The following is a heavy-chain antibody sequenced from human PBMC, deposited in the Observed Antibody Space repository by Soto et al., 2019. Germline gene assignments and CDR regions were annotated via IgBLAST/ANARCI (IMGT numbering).Heavy chain of an antibody. V-gene: IGHV4-59*01. CDR2: IYYSGST. D-gene: IGHD3-10*01. CDR3: AREVEWFGEFFAFDP. Sequence: PSETLSLTCTVSGGSISSYYWSWIRQPPGKGLEWIGYIYYSGSTNYNPSLKSRVTISVDTSKNQFSLKLSSVTAADTAVYYCAREVEWFGEFFAFDPWGQGTLVTVSS. CDR1: GGSISSYY. J-gene: IGHJ5*02.